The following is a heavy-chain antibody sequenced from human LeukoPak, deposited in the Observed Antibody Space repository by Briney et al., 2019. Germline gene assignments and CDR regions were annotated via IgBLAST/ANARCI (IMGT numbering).Heavy chain of an antibody. CDR1: GGSISSGSYY. CDR2: IYTSGST. CDR3: ARVTMIIPDY. J-gene: IGHJ4*02. V-gene: IGHV4-61*02. Sequence: SQTLSLTCTVSGGSISSGSYYWNWIRQPAGKGLEWIGRIYTSGSTNYNPSLKSRVTISVDTSKNQFSLKLSSVTAADTAVYYCARVTMIIPDYWGQGTLVTVSS. D-gene: IGHD3-22*01.